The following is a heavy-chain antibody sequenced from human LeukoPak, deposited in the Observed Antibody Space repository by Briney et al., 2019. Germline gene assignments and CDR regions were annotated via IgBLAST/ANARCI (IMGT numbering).Heavy chain of an antibody. CDR2: ISGSGGST. V-gene: IGHV3-23*01. CDR1: GFTFSSYA. J-gene: IGHJ4*02. Sequence: GGSLRLSCAASGFTFSSYAMSWVRQAPGKGLEWVSAISGSGGSTYYADSVKGRFTISRDNSKNTLYLQMNSLRAEDTAVYYRAKNPGSYRLQHDYWGQGTLVTVSS. CDR3: AKNPGSYRLQHDY. D-gene: IGHD3-16*02.